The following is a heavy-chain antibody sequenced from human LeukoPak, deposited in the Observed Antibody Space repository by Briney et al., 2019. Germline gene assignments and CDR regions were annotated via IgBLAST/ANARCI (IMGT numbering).Heavy chain of an antibody. CDR2: ISGSGGST. V-gene: IGHV3-23*01. J-gene: IGHJ3*02. CDR3: ANDPFVLRWGAADDAFDI. D-gene: IGHD4-23*01. Sequence: GGSLRLSCAASGFTFSSYWMSWVRQAPGKGLEWVSAISGSGGSTYYADSVKGRFTISRDNSKNTLYLQMNSLRAEDTAVYYCANDPFVLRWGAADDAFDIWGQGTMVTVSS. CDR1: GFTFSSYW.